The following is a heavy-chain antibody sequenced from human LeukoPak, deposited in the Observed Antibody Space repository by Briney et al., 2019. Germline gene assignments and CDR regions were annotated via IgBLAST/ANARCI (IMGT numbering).Heavy chain of an antibody. Sequence: GGSLRLSCAASGFTFSSYSMNWVRQAPGKGLEWVSYISSSSSTIYYADSVKGRFTISRDNAKNSLYLQMNSLRAEDTAVYCCARPPTKGYYYYGMDVWGQGTRSPSP. CDR2: ISSSSSTI. D-gene: IGHD5-12*01. CDR3: ARPPTKGYYYYGMDV. J-gene: IGHJ6*02. CDR1: GFTFSSYS. V-gene: IGHV3-48*01.